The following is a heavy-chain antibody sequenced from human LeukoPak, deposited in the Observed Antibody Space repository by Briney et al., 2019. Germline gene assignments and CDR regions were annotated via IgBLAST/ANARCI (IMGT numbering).Heavy chain of an antibody. J-gene: IGHJ6*03. D-gene: IGHD2-15*01. V-gene: IGHV1-3*03. Sequence: GASVTVSCKASGYTFTIYAIHWVRQAPGQRLEGMGWINADNGNTTYSQEFQGRLTITRDTSASTAYMELSSLRSEDMAVYYCARGSCSGGSCYYYYYMDVWGKGTTVTISS. CDR1: GYTFTIYA. CDR2: INADNGNT. CDR3: ARGSCSGGSCYYYYYMDV.